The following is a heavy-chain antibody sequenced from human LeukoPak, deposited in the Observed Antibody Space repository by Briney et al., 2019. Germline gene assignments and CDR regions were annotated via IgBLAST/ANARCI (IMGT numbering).Heavy chain of an antibody. J-gene: IGHJ4*02. D-gene: IGHD5-18*01. Sequence: GGSLRLSCAASGFTFSSYAMSWVRQAPGKGLEWVSAISGSGGSTYYADSVKGRFTISRDNSKNTLYLQMNSLRAEDTAVYYCARELDTAMVISPGFDYWGQGTLVTVSS. CDR1: GFTFSSYA. CDR2: ISGSGGST. CDR3: ARELDTAMVISPGFDY. V-gene: IGHV3-23*01.